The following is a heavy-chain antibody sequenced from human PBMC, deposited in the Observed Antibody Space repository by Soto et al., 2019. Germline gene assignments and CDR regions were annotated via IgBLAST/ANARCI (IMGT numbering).Heavy chain of an antibody. CDR2: IDGSGDST. Sequence: EVQLLESGGGLVQPGGSLRLSCAASGFTFSSYPMSWVRQAPGKGLEWVSGIDGSGDSTYYADSVTGRFTISRDSSKTTLYLQMNSLRAEETAVYYCAQVTWHHPSGGDSWGQGTLVTVSA. V-gene: IGHV3-23*01. D-gene: IGHD1-26*01. J-gene: IGHJ4*02. CDR1: GFTFSSYP. CDR3: AQVTWHHPSGGDS.